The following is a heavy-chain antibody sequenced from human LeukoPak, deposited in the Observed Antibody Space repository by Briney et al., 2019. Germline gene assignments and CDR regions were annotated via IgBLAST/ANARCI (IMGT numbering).Heavy chain of an antibody. CDR3: ARVVGARYSYGYVGYYFDY. D-gene: IGHD5-18*01. J-gene: IGHJ4*02. V-gene: IGHV3-23*01. CDR2: ISGSGGST. CDR1: GFTFSNSAISYA. Sequence: PGGSLRLSCAASGFTFSNSAISYAMSWVRQAPGKGLEWVSVISGSGGSTYYADSVKGRFTISRDNSKNTLYLQMSSLRSEDTAVYYCARVVGARYSYGYVGYYFDYWGQGTLVTVSS.